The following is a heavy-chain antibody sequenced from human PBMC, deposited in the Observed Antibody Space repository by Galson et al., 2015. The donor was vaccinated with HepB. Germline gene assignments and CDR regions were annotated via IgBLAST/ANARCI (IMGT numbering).Heavy chain of an antibody. D-gene: IGHD3-3*01. CDR3: ARALPTRDFWDGYYSPYYFDY. V-gene: IGHV3-53*01. Sequence: SLRLSCAASGFTVSSHYMTWVRQAPGKGPEWVSVIYSGGGTFYADSVKGRFIISKDEAKNTVYLQMNSLRAEDTAVYYCARALPTRDFWDGYYSPYYFDYWGQGTLVTVP. CDR2: IYSGGGT. CDR1: GFTVSSHY. J-gene: IGHJ4*02.